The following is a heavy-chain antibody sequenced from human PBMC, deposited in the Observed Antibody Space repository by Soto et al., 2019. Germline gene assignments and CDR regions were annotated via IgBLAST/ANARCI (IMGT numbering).Heavy chain of an antibody. V-gene: IGHV3-23*01. Sequence: EVQLLESGGGLVQPGGSLRLSCAASGFTFGNYAMIWVRQAPGKGLEWVSTISGGGDGTYYADSVRGRFTISRENSRNTLYLKMNSLRAEDTAVYYCAKKGLGSLATYCSTGDCHYAFDIWGQGTMVTVSS. J-gene: IGHJ3*02. D-gene: IGHD2-15*01. CDR3: AKKGLGSLATYCSTGDCHYAFDI. CDR1: GFTFGNYA. CDR2: ISGGGDGT.